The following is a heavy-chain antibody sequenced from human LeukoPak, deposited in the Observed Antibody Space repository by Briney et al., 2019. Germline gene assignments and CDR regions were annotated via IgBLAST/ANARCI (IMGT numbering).Heavy chain of an antibody. CDR3: ARIESRGDY. D-gene: IGHD2-2*01. Sequence: SETLSLTCTVSGGSVSSGSYYWSWIRQPPGKGLEWIGYIYYSGSTNYNPSLKSRVTISVDTSKNQFSLKLSSVIAADTAVYYCARIESRGDYWGQGTLVTVSS. J-gene: IGHJ4*02. CDR2: IYYSGST. V-gene: IGHV4-61*01. CDR1: GGSVSSGSYY.